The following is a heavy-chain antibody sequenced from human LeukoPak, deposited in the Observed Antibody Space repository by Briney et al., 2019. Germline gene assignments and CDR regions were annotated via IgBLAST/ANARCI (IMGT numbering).Heavy chain of an antibody. D-gene: IGHD3-9*01. CDR2: INYSGNT. Sequence: SETLSLTCTVSGGSISSYYWSWIRQPPGKGREWIGYINYSGNTNYNPSLRSRVTISVDTSKNQFSLKLRSVTAADTAVYFCARDLDPNYGMDVWGQGTTVTVSS. J-gene: IGHJ6*02. CDR3: ARDLDPNYGMDV. V-gene: IGHV4-59*01. CDR1: GGSISSYY.